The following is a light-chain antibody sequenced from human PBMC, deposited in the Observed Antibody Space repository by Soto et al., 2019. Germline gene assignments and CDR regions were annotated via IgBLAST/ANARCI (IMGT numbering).Light chain of an antibody. Sequence: DIQLTQSPSFLSASLGDSVTITCRASQGIGNSLAWYQQQPGKAPKLLMYAPSTLQSGVPSRFSGSGTGAEFTLTINSLQAEDSATCYCLQVKSYPWTFGQGTKVEI. V-gene: IGKV1-9*01. J-gene: IGKJ1*01. CDR1: QGIGNS. CDR3: LQVKSYPWT. CDR2: APS.